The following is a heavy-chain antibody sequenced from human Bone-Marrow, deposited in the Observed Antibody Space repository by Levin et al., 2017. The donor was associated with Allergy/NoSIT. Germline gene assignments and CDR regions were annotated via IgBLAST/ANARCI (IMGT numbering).Heavy chain of an antibody. Sequence: GGSLRLSCAASGFTFSSYAMHWVRQAPGKGLEWVAVISYDGSNKYYADSVKGRFTISRDNSKNTLYLQMNSLRAEDTAVYYCARGGRGYYDFWSGSESEYGMDVWGQGTTVTVSS. J-gene: IGHJ6*02. CDR1: GFTFSSYA. V-gene: IGHV3-30-3*01. CDR3: ARGGRGYYDFWSGSESEYGMDV. D-gene: IGHD3-3*01. CDR2: ISYDGSNK.